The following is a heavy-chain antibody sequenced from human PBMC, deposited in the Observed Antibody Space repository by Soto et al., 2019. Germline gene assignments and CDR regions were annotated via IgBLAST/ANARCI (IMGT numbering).Heavy chain of an antibody. J-gene: IGHJ3*01. V-gene: IGHV3-30-3*01. CDR1: GFTFSSYA. Sequence: GGSLRLSCAASGFTFSSYAMHWVRQAPGKGLEWVSVISYDGSNTYYADSVKGRFTISRDNAKNSLCLQMNSLRAEDTAVYYCARDQLYYNDISGRPLNAFDVWGQGTMVTVSS. CDR3: ARDQLYYNDISGRPLNAFDV. CDR2: ISYDGSNT. D-gene: IGHD3-22*01.